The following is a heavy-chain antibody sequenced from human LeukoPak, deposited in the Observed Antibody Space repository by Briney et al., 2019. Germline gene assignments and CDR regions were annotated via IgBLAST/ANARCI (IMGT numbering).Heavy chain of an antibody. D-gene: IGHD6-19*01. V-gene: IGHV4-34*01. CDR2: VNHGGST. J-gene: IGHJ4*02. Sequence: PSETLSLTCAVYGGSFSGYYWSWIRQPPGKGLEWIGEVNHGGSTNYNPSLKSRVTISVDTSKNQFSLKLSSVTAADTAVYYCARGSSSGWFDYWGQGTLVTVSS. CDR1: GGSFSGYY. CDR3: ARGSSSGWFDY.